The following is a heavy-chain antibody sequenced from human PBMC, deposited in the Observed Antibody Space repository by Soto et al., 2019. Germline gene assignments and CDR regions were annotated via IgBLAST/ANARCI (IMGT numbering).Heavy chain of an antibody. V-gene: IGHV1-3*01. CDR2: INAGKGNT. J-gene: IGHJ5*02. Sequence: QVQLVQSGAEVKKPGASVKVSYKASGYTFTSYAMHWVRQAPGQRLEWMGWINAGKGNTKYSQKFQGRVTITRDTSASTAYMELSSLRSEDTAVYYCARGVLTIFGVVMQYNWFDPWGQGTLVTVSS. CDR1: GYTFTSYA. D-gene: IGHD3-3*01. CDR3: ARGVLTIFGVVMQYNWFDP.